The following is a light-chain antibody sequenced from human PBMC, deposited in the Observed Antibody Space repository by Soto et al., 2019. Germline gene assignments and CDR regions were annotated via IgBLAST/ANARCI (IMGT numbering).Light chain of an antibody. Sequence: EIVLTQSPATLSLSPGERATLSCRASQSVTSFLAWYQQKPGQAPRLLISGASTRATGIPVRFSGSGSGTEFALAISSLQSEDFAVYYCQQYENWPSITFGQGTRLEI. J-gene: IGKJ5*01. CDR2: GAS. CDR3: QQYENWPSIT. V-gene: IGKV3-15*01. CDR1: QSVTSF.